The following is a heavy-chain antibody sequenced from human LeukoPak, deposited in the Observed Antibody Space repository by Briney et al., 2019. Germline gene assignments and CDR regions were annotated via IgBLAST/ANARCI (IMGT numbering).Heavy chain of an antibody. Sequence: PGGSLRLSCAASGFTFSSCSMNWVRQAPGKGLEWVSSISSSSSYIYYADSVKGRFTISRDNAKNSLYLQMNSLRAEDTAVYYCARYSSSWYTPKNYFDYWGQGTLVTVSS. J-gene: IGHJ4*02. V-gene: IGHV3-21*01. CDR2: ISSSSSYI. D-gene: IGHD6-13*01. CDR1: GFTFSSCS. CDR3: ARYSSSWYTPKNYFDY.